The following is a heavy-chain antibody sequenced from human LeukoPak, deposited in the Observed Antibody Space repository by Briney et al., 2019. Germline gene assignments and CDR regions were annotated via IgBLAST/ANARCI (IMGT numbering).Heavy chain of an antibody. J-gene: IGHJ3*02. Sequence: GGSLRLSCAASGFTVSSNYMSWVRQAPGKGLEWVSVIYSGGSTYYADSVKGRFTISRDNSKNTLYLQMNSLRAEDTAVYYCARDLAGTNAFDIWGQGTTVTVSS. CDR1: GFTVSSNY. CDR2: IYSGGST. V-gene: IGHV3-66*02. D-gene: IGHD6-19*01. CDR3: ARDLAGTNAFDI.